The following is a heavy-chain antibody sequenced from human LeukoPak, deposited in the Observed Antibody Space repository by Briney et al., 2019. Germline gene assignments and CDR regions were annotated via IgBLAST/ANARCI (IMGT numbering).Heavy chain of an antibody. V-gene: IGHV1-18*01. D-gene: IGHD6-19*01. Sequence: ASVRVSCKASGYTFTIYGISWVRQAPGQGLEWMGWISAYNGNTNYAQKLQGRVTMTTDTSTSTAYMELRSLRSDDTAVYYCARVKSSGHIDYWGQGTLVTVSS. J-gene: IGHJ4*02. CDR2: ISAYNGNT. CDR1: GYTFTIYG. CDR3: ARVKSSGHIDY.